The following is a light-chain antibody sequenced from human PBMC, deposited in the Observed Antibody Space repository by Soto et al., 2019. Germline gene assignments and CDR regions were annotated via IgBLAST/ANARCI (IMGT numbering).Light chain of an antibody. J-gene: IGLJ3*02. CDR1: SSDIGAYNY. Sequence: QSVLTQPPSASGSPGQSVTISCTGTSSDIGAYNYVSWYRQYPDKAPKLLVYQVTKRPSGVPDRFSGSKSGNTAALTVSGLQAEDVAVYYCSSYTSTSSWVFGGGTKVTVL. CDR2: QVT. CDR3: SSYTSTSSWV. V-gene: IGLV2-8*01.